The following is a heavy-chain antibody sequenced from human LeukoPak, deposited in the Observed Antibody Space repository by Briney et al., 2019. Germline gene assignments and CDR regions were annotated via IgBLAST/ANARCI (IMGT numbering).Heavy chain of an antibody. Sequence: SETLSLTCTVSGDSITTTNYYWGWLRQPPGKGLEWIGSINYRGTTYYNPSLKRRVTISVDTSQNQFSPRLTSVTAADTAVYYCARPQKEMATLTSVVAFDSWGQGTLVTVSS. CDR2: INYRGTT. CDR3: ARPQKEMATLTSVVAFDS. V-gene: IGHV4-39*01. J-gene: IGHJ4*02. D-gene: IGHD5-24*01. CDR1: GDSITTTNYY.